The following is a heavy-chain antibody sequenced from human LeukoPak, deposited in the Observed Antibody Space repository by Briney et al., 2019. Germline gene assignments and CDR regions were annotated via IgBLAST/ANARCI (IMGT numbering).Heavy chain of an antibody. CDR1: GFPFNAYW. J-gene: IGHJ4*02. Sequence: GGSLRLSCAASGFPFNAYWMAWVRQAPGKGLEWVANIRQDGDTKYYVDSVKGRFTISRDNAMNSLYLQMNSLRAEDTAIYYCARSLPYGTTWYGRSDFWGQGTLVTVSS. CDR3: ARSLPYGTTWYGRSDF. CDR2: IRQDGDTK. V-gene: IGHV3-7*03. D-gene: IGHD6-13*01.